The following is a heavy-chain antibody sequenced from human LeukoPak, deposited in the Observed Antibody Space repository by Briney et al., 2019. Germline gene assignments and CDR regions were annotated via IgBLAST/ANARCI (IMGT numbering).Heavy chain of an antibody. V-gene: IGHV1-2*02. CDR2: INPNSGGT. CDR3: ARVPYYYDSSGYSIPPTIFDY. CDR1: GYTFTGYY. D-gene: IGHD3-22*01. J-gene: IGHJ4*02. Sequence: GASVKVSCKATGYTFTGYYMHWVRQAPGQGLEWMGWINPNSGGTNYAQKFQGRVTMTRDTSISTAYMELHRLRSDDTAVYYCARVPYYYDSSGYSIPPTIFDYWGQGTLVTVSS.